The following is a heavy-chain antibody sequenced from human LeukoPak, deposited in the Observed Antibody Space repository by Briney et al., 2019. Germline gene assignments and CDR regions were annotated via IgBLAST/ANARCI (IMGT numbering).Heavy chain of an antibody. V-gene: IGHV3-23*01. J-gene: IGHJ4*02. CDR3: AKGSRGNYDY. Sequence: GGSLRLSCAASGFTFNSYAMAWVRQAPEKGLERVSSITDSGISTYYAGSVKGRFTISRDNSKNTLYLQMTSLRAEDTAVYYCAKGSRGNYDYWGQGTLVTFSS. D-gene: IGHD1-26*01. CDR2: ITDSGIST. CDR1: GFTFNSYA.